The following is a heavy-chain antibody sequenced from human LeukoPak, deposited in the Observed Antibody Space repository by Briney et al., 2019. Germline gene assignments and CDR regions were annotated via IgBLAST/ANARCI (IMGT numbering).Heavy chain of an antibody. D-gene: IGHD3-3*01. J-gene: IGHJ4*02. CDR2: IYYSGRT. CDR1: GGSIGSSSYY. Sequence: PSETLSLTCTVSGGSIGSSSYYWGWIRQPPGKGLEWIGSIYYSGRTNYNSSLKSRVTISVDTSKNQFSLKLSSVTTADTAVYYCARQDFGVVQYYFDYWGQGTLVTVSS. V-gene: IGHV4-39*01. CDR3: ARQDFGVVQYYFDY.